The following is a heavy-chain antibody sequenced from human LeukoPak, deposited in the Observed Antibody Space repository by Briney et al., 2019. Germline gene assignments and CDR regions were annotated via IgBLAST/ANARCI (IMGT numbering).Heavy chain of an antibody. Sequence: SETLSLTCAVYGGSFSGYYWSWIRQPPGKGLEWIGYIYNSGSTNYNPPLKSRVTMSVDTSQTQFSLKLSSVTAADTAVYFCARGRSIGARRGAFDIWGQGTMVSVSS. D-gene: IGHD6-6*01. CDR2: IYNSGST. V-gene: IGHV4-59*01. CDR3: ARGRSIGARRGAFDI. CDR1: GGSFSGYY. J-gene: IGHJ3*02.